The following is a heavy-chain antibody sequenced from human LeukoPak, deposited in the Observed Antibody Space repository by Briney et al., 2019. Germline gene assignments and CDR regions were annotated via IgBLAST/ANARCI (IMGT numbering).Heavy chain of an antibody. CDR2: IYSGGST. V-gene: IGHV3-66*01. J-gene: IGHJ4*02. Sequence: GGSLRLSCVASGFTVSSNYMSWVRQAPGKGLEWVSVIYSGGSTYYADSVKGRFTISRDNSKNTLYLQMNSLRAEDTAVYYCARDCSGGSCYSLALDYWGQGTLVTVSS. D-gene: IGHD2-15*01. CDR1: GFTVSSNY. CDR3: ARDCSGGSCYSLALDY.